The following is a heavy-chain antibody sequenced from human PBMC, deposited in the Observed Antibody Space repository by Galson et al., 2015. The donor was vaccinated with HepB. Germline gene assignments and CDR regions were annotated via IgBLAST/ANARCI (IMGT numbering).Heavy chain of an antibody. CDR1: GFTFSNAW. D-gene: IGHD6-19*01. Sequence: SLRLSCAASGFTFSNAWMTWVRQAPGKGLEWVGRTKSEIDGGTTDYSAPVKGRFTISRDDSKNTVYLQMNGLKTEDTAIYYCMTDYISFISGWFQNPYVDYWGQGTLVTVSS. CDR2: TKSEIDGGTT. V-gene: IGHV3-15*01. CDR3: MTDYISFISGWFQNPYVDY. J-gene: IGHJ4*02.